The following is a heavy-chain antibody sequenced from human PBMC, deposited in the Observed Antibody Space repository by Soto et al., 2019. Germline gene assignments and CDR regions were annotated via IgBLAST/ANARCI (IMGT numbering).Heavy chain of an antibody. CDR3: ARDRNTAMEPPDAFDI. CDR2: ISSSSSTI. J-gene: IGHJ3*02. CDR1: GFTFSSYS. Sequence: GGSVRLSCAASGFTFSSYSMNWVRQAPGKGLEWVSYISSSSSTIYYADSVKGRFTISRDNAKNSLYLQMNSLRDEDTAVYYCARDRNTAMEPPDAFDIWGQGTMVTVSS. V-gene: IGHV3-48*02. D-gene: IGHD5-18*01.